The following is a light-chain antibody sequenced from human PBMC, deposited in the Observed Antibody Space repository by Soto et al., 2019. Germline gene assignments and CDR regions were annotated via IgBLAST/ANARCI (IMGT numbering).Light chain of an antibody. CDR1: QTVSSS. J-gene: IGKJ1*01. V-gene: IGKV3-11*01. Sequence: IGLTQSPVTLALSPGESAFLSCRASQTVSSSLAWYQHKPGQAPRLFIYDASKRAPGIPARFTGSGSGTHFTLTVSSVEPEDIADDYCQVRDVWPSFGQGTKVEIE. CDR3: QVRDVWPS. CDR2: DAS.